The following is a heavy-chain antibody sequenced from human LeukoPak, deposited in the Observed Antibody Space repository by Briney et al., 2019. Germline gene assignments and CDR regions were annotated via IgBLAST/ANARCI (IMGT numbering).Heavy chain of an antibody. CDR3: ARHVGY. CDR1: GFTFSSYA. J-gene: IGHJ4*02. D-gene: IGHD3-10*02. CDR2: ISYDGSNK. Sequence: GGSLRLSCAASGFTFSSYAMHWFRQAPGKGLEWVAVISYDGSNKYYADSVKGRFTISRDNSKNTLYLQMNSLRAEDTAVYYCARHVGYWGQGTLVTVSS. V-gene: IGHV3-30*04.